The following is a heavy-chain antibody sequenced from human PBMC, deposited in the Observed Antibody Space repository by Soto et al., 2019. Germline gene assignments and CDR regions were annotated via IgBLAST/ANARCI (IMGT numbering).Heavy chain of an antibody. CDR1: GYTFTSYD. Sequence: ASVKVSCKASGYTFTSYDINWVRQATGQGLEWMGWMNPNSGNTGYAQKFQGRVTMTRNTSISTAYMELSSLRSEDTAVYYCARLEYSSPSRYYYYGMDVWGQGTTVTVSS. CDR3: ARLEYSSPSRYYYYGMDV. J-gene: IGHJ6*02. CDR2: MNPNSGNT. V-gene: IGHV1-8*01. D-gene: IGHD6-6*01.